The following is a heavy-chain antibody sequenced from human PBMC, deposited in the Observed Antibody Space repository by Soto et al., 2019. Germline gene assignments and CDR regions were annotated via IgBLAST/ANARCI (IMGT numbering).Heavy chain of an antibody. V-gene: IGHV1-46*01. D-gene: IGHD6-13*01. J-gene: IGHJ4*02. CDR3: ARGALLRLGSWEPKFDY. Sequence: GGSVKVSCKASGYTFTTYYMHWVRQAPGQGLEGMGIINPSGGGRNYAQKFQGRVTMTRDTSTSTVYMVLSSLRSEETAAYYCARGALLRLGSWEPKFDYWGQGTLVTVSS. CDR1: GYTFTTYY. CDR2: INPSGGGR.